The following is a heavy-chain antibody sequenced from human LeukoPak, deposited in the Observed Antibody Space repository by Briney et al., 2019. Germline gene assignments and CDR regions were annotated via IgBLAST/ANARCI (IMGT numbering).Heavy chain of an antibody. Sequence: PSETLSLTCTVSGGSIRSYFWSWIRHPPGQGLEWIGYIYYSESTKYNPSPQRRGTITVDTSKNQFSLKLRSVTAADTAVYYCARHENTGDAHIYGFDYWGQGTLVTVSS. J-gene: IGHJ4*02. CDR2: IYYSEST. CDR3: ARHENTGDAHIYGFDY. D-gene: IGHD7-27*01. V-gene: IGHV4-59*08. CDR1: GGSIRSYF.